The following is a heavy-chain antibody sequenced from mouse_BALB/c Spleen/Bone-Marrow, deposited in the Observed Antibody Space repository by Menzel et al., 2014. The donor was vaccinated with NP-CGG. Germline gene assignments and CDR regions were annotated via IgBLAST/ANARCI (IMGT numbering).Heavy chain of an antibody. CDR1: GYTFTSYW. CDR2: INPNTGYT. J-gene: IGHJ2*01. Sequence: QVQLQQSGAELAKPGASVKMSCKASGYTFTSYWMHRVKQRPGQGLEWIGYINPNTGYTEYNQKFKDKATLTADKSSSTAYMQLSSLTSEDSAVYYCARAPLLRLRNYFDYWGQGTTLTVSS. V-gene: IGHV1-7*01. D-gene: IGHD1-2*01. CDR3: ARAPLLRLRNYFDY.